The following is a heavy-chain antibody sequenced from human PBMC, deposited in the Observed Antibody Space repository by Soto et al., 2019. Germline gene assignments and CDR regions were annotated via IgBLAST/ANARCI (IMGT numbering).Heavy chain of an antibody. CDR3: ARDKVRNFYGMDV. J-gene: IGHJ6*02. CDR2: ISSSISYI. V-gene: IGHV3-21*01. CDR1: GFTFSSYS. Sequence: GGSLTLSCAAYGFTFSSYSMNWVRHAPGKGLEWVSSISSSISYIYYADSVKGRFTISRDNAKNSLYLQMNSLRAEDTAVYYCARDKVRNFYGMDVWGQGTTVTVSS.